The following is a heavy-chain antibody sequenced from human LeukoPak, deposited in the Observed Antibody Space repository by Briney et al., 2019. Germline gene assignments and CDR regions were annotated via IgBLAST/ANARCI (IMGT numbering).Heavy chain of an antibody. D-gene: IGHD3-16*02. Sequence: SETLSLTCTVSGASFSGYYWGWIRQPPGKGLEWIGYIFYSGSTNYNASLKSRVAISLDTSKKQFSLKLSFVTAADTAVYYCARGDDYVWGSYRYRAFDIWGQGTMVTVSS. CDR2: IFYSGST. J-gene: IGHJ3*02. CDR1: GASFSGYY. V-gene: IGHV4-59*08. CDR3: ARGDDYVWGSYRYRAFDI.